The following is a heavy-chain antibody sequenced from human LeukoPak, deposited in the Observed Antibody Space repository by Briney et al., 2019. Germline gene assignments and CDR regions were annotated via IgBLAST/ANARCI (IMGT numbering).Heavy chain of an antibody. Sequence: SQTLSLTCTVSGGSISSGDYYWGWIRQPPGKGLEWIGSIYYSGNTYYKSSLKSRVTISVDTSKNQFSLNLSSVTAAETAIYYCARRGSSGRSFDYWGQGTLVTVSS. CDR1: GGSISSGDYY. D-gene: IGHD6-19*01. CDR3: ARRGSSGRSFDY. CDR2: IYYSGNT. V-gene: IGHV4-39*01. J-gene: IGHJ4*02.